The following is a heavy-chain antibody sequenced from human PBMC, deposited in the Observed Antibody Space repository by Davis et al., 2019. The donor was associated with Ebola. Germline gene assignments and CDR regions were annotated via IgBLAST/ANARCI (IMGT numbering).Heavy chain of an antibody. D-gene: IGHD1-26*01. CDR2: ISSSSSYI. CDR3: ARAHSGSYYSPSFDY. V-gene: IGHV3-21*04. CDR1: GFTFSSYS. J-gene: IGHJ4*02. Sequence: GESLKISCAASGFTFSSYSMNWVRQAPGKGLEWVSSISSSSSYIYYADSVKGRFTISRDNAKNSLYLQMNSLRAEDTAVYYCARAHSGSYYSPSFDYWGQGTLVTVSS.